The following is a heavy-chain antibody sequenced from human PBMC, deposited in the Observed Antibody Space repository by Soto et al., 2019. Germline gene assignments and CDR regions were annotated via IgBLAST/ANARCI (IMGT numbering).Heavy chain of an antibody. CDR1: GYTFTSYD. CDR3: ARASRGVTYGLSYYYYYMDV. J-gene: IGHJ6*03. Sequence: GVSVKVSCKASGYTFTSYDINWVRQATGQGLEWMGWMNPNSGNTGYAQKFQGRVTMTRNTSISTAYMELSSLRSEDTAVYYCARASRGVTYGLSYYYYYMDVWGKGTTVTVSS. CDR2: MNPNSGNT. V-gene: IGHV1-8*01. D-gene: IGHD3-3*01.